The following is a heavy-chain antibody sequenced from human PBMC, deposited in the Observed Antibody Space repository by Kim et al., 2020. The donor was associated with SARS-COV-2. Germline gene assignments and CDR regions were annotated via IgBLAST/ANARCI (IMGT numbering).Heavy chain of an antibody. J-gene: IGHJ4*02. CDR3: AMLAGYSGSYYDI. Sequence: YYVDSVKGRFTISRDNAKNSLYLQMNSLRAEDTAVYYCAMLAGYSGSYYDIWGQGTLVTVSS. V-gene: IGHV3-7*01. D-gene: IGHD1-26*01.